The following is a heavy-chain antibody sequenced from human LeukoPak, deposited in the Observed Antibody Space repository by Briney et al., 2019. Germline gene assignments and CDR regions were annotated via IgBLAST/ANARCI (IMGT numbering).Heavy chain of an antibody. CDR2: ISGSGGST. D-gene: IGHD3-3*01. V-gene: IGHV3-23*01. Sequence: GGTLRLSCAASGFAFSSYGMSWVRQAPGKGLEWVSTISGSGGSTYYADSVKGRFTISRDNSKNTLYLQMNSLRAEDTAVYYCARVFGNRGSELDPWGQGTLVTVSS. CDR3: ARVFGNRGSELDP. CDR1: GFAFSSYG. J-gene: IGHJ5*02.